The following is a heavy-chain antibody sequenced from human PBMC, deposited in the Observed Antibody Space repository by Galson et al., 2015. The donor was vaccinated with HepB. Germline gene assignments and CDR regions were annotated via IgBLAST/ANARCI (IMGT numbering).Heavy chain of an antibody. V-gene: IGHV4-59*08. CDR1: GDSMNSYY. J-gene: IGHJ4*02. Sequence: SETLSLTCTVSGDSMNSYYWSWIRQPPGKGLEWIGNIYYSGSTNYNPSLKSRVTISVDTSTNQFSLKLSSVTAADTAVYYCARMAAMYFDYWGQGTLVTVSS. CDR3: ARMAAMYFDY. D-gene: IGHD5-18*01. CDR2: IYYSGST.